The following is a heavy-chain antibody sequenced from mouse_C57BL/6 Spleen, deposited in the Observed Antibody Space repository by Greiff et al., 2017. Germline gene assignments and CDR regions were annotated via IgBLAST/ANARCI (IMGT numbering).Heavy chain of an antibody. J-gene: IGHJ3*01. D-gene: IGHD4-1*01. Sequence: DVKLVESGGGLVKPGGSLKLSCAASGFTFSDYGMHWVRQAPEKGLEWVAYISSGSSTIYYADTVKGRFTISRDNAKNTLFLQMTSLRSEDTAMYYCAENWDEGWFAYWGQGTLVTVSA. CDR2: ISSGSSTI. V-gene: IGHV5-17*01. CDR3: AENWDEGWFAY. CDR1: GFTFSDYG.